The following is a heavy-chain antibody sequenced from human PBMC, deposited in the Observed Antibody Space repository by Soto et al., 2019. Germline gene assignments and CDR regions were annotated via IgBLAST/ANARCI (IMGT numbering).Heavy chain of an antibody. D-gene: IGHD1-1*01. J-gene: IGHJ5*02. CDR3: ATTNWKHNWFDP. Sequence: PSETLSLTCAVYGGSFSGHYWSWIRQPPGKGLEWIGEINHSGSTNYNPSLKSRFTISVDTSKNQFSLKVSSVTAADTAVYYCATTNWKHNWFDPWGQGTLVTVSS. CDR2: INHSGST. CDR1: GGSFSGHY. V-gene: IGHV4-34*01.